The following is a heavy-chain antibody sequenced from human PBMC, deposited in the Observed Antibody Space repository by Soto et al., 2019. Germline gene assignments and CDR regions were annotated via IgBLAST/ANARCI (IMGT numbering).Heavy chain of an antibody. V-gene: IGHV3-7*01. CDR2: IKQDGSEE. Sequence: GGSMRLSFAASGFTFSSYWMSWFRQAPGKGLEWVANIKQDGSEENYVDSVKGRFTISRDNAKNALYLQMNSLRVEDTAVYYCAREIAARLWGKGTTVTVSS. CDR3: AREIAARL. CDR1: GFTFSSYW. D-gene: IGHD6-6*01. J-gene: IGHJ6*04.